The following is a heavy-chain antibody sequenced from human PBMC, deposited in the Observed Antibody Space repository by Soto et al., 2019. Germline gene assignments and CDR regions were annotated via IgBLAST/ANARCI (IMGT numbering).Heavy chain of an antibody. J-gene: IGHJ5*02. CDR3: ASGRVGRTGFDT. D-gene: IGHD2-21*02. CDR2: MNPGSGNT. V-gene: IGHV1-8*01. CDR1: GYTFTNSA. Sequence: QVQLVQSGAEVKKPGASVKVSCKASGYTFTNSAIHWVRQATGQGLEWMGWMNPGSGNTGQSKKFQGRVTMTRDTSRSTAYIATSSLISGDTAVYSGASGRVGRTGFDTWGQGTLVTVSS.